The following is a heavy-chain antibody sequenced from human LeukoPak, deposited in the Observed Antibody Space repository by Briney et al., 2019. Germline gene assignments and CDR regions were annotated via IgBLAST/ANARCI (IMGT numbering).Heavy chain of an antibody. CDR3: ARDPRLRWYFDY. CDR1: GGSISSSSYH. D-gene: IGHD4-23*01. J-gene: IGHJ4*02. Sequence: SETLSLTCTVSGGSISSSSYHGGWLRQPPGKGLEWIGSIYYSGSTYYNPSLKSRVTISVDTSNNQFSLKLSSVTAADTAVYYCARDPRLRWYFDYWGQGTLVTVSS. V-gene: IGHV4-39*07. CDR2: IYYSGST.